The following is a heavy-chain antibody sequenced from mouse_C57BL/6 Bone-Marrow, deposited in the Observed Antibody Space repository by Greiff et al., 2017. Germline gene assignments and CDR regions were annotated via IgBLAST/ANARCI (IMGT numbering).Heavy chain of an antibody. V-gene: IGHV1-58*01. CDR2: IYSGNGYT. CDR1: GYTFTSYG. CDR3: ARQGPSWFAY. J-gene: IGHJ3*01. D-gene: IGHD3-3*01. Sequence: EVQLVESGAELVRPGSSVKMSCKTSGYTFTSYGINWVKQRPGQGLEWIGYIYSGNGYTEYNEKFKGKATLTSDTSSSTAYMQLSSLTSEDSAIYFCARQGPSWFAYWGQGTLVTVSA.